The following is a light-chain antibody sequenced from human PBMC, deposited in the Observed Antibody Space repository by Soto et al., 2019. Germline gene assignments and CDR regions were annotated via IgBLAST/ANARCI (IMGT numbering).Light chain of an antibody. CDR3: SSYAGSSNV. CDR2: EVN. V-gene: IGLV1-40*01. J-gene: IGLJ1*01. Sequence: QSVLTQPPSVSGAPGQRVTISCTGSSSNIGAGYDVHWYQQRPGTGPKLMIYEVNKRPSGVPDRFSGSKPGNTASLTVSGLQAEDEADYYCSSYAGSSNVFGTGTKVTVL. CDR1: SSNIGAGYD.